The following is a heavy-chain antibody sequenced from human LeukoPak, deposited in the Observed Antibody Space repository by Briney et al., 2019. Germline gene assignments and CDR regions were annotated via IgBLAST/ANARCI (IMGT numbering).Heavy chain of an antibody. CDR3: ARGLGYCSGNTCLTYFDY. Sequence: SETLSLTCTVSGGSISSYYWSWIRQPPGKGLEWIGYIYYSGSTNYNPSLKSRVTISVDTSKSQFSLKLSSVTAADTAVFYCARGLGYCSGNTCLTYFDYWGQGTLVTVSS. J-gene: IGHJ4*02. CDR1: GGSISSYY. V-gene: IGHV4-59*01. CDR2: IYYSGST. D-gene: IGHD2-15*01.